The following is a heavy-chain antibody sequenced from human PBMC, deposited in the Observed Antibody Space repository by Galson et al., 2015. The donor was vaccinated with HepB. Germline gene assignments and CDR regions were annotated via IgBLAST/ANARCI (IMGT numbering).Heavy chain of an antibody. V-gene: IGHV3-23*01. D-gene: IGHD6-13*01. J-gene: IGHJ4*02. CDR3: AKMNRAIAAPSVFDY. CDR2: ISGSGGST. Sequence: SLRLSCAASGFTFSSYAMSWVRQAPGRGLEWVSAISGSGGSTYYADSVKGRFTISRDNSKNTLYLQMNSLRAEDTAVYYCAKMNRAIAAPSVFDYWGQGTLVTVSS. CDR1: GFTFSSYA.